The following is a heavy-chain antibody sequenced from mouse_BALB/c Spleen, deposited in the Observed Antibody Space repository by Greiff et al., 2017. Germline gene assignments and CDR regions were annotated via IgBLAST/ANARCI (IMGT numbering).Heavy chain of an antibody. CDR2: IDTSDSYT. V-gene: IGHV1-69*01. CDR3: ARRVDYYYAMDY. D-gene: IGHD2-13*01. J-gene: IGHJ4*01. Sequence: QVQLQQPGAELVMPGASVKMSCKASGYTFTDYWMHRVKQRPGQGLEWIGAIDTSDSYTSYNQKFKGKATLTVDESSSTAYMQLSSLTSEDSAVYYCARRVDYYYAMDYWGQGTSVTVSS. CDR1: GYTFTDYW.